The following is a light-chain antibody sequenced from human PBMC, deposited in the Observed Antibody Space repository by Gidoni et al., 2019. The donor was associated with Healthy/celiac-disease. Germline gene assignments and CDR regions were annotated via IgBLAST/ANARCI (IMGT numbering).Light chain of an antibody. CDR1: QSVSSY. CDR3: QQRSNWPPLT. Sequence: IVLTQSPAPLSLSPGERATLACRASQSVSSYLAWYQQKPGQAPRLLIYDSSNRATGIPARFSCSGSGTDFTLTISSLEPEDFAVYYCQQRSNWPPLTFGGGTKVEIK. CDR2: DSS. V-gene: IGKV3-11*01. J-gene: IGKJ4*01.